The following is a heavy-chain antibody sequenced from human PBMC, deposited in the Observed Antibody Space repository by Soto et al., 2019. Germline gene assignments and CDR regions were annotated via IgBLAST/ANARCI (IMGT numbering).Heavy chain of an antibody. CDR3: ATHSGYYYDGMDV. CDR1: AFTFSGSS. V-gene: IGHV1-58*01. D-gene: IGHD3-22*01. CDR2: IALGSGNT. J-gene: IGHJ6*02. Sequence: AASVKVSCKASAFTFSGSSVQWVRQARGQTLEWMGWIALGSGNTNYAPKFLGRLTLTRDMSTSTAYMELNSLRSEDTAVYYCATHSGYYYDGMDVWGQGTTVTVS.